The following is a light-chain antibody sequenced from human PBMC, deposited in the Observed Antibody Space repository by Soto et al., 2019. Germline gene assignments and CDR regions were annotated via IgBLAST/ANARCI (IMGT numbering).Light chain of an antibody. V-gene: IGLV2-14*01. Sequence: QSALTQPASVSGSPGQSITISCTGTSSDVGGYNYVSWYQQHPGKAPKLMIYGVSNRTSGVSNRFSGSKSGNTASLPISGLQAEDEADYYCSSYTSSSTPYVFGTGTKLTVL. CDR2: GVS. J-gene: IGLJ1*01. CDR3: SSYTSSSTPYV. CDR1: SSDVGGYNY.